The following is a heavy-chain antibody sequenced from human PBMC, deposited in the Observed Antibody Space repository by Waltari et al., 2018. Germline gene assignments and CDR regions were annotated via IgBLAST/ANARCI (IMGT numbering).Heavy chain of an antibody. CDR1: GGSFSGYY. D-gene: IGHD1-26*01. J-gene: IGHJ4*02. Sequence: QVQLQQWGAGLLKPSETLSLTCGVSGGSFSGYYWGWIRHPPGKGLEWSGEVDHGGSATYHPSLKSRVTMSVDTSSNQFSLKMISVTAADTAVYYCARGNGGYSDWGPGALVAVSS. V-gene: IGHV4-34*02. CDR2: VDHGGSA. CDR3: ARGNGGYSD.